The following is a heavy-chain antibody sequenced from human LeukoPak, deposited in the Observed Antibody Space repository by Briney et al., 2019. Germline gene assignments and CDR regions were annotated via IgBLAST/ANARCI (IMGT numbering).Heavy chain of an antibody. CDR1: GYTFTSYY. CDR3: ARSGYDPNFDY. J-gene: IGHJ4*02. Sequence: ASVKVSCKASGYTFTSYYMHWVRQTPGQGLEWMGIINPSGGSTSYAQKFQGRVTMTRDMSTSTVYMELSSLRSEDTAVYYCARSGYDPNFDYWGQGTLVTVSS. D-gene: IGHD5-12*01. CDR2: INPSGGST. V-gene: IGHV1-46*01.